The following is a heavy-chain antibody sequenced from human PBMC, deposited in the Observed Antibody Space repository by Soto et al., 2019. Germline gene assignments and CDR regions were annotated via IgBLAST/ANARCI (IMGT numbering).Heavy chain of an antibody. CDR3: ARDIAVAYNYYYGMDV. CDR2: IWYDGSNK. D-gene: IGHD6-19*01. V-gene: IGHV3-33*01. J-gene: IGHJ6*02. CDR1: GFTFSSYG. Sequence: GGSLRLSCAASGFTFSSYGMHWVRQAPGKGLEWVAVIWYDGSNKYYADSVKGRFTISRDNSKNTLYLQMNSLRAEDTAVYYCARDIAVAYNYYYGMDVWGQGTTVTVSS.